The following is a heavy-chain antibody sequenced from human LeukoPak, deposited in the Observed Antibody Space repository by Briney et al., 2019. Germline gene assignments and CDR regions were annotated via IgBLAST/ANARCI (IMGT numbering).Heavy chain of an antibody. CDR2: IRYDGSNK. D-gene: IGHD2-2*01. CDR3: AKDPRRYCSSTSCSHNPFDI. Sequence: GGSLRLSCAASGFTFSSYGMHWVRQAPGKGLEWVAFIRYDGSNKYYADSVKGRFTISRDNSKNTLYLQMNSLRAEDTAVYYCAKDPRRYCSSTSCSHNPFDIWGQGTMVTVPS. V-gene: IGHV3-30*02. CDR1: GFTFSSYG. J-gene: IGHJ3*02.